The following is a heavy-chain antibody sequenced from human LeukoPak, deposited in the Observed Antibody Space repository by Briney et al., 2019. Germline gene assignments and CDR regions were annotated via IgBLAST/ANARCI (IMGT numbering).Heavy chain of an antibody. CDR1: GFIFGDYA. CDR3: ARDQLGGDPDDYYYYYMDV. CDR2: IRSKTYGGAI. D-gene: IGHD4-17*01. J-gene: IGHJ6*03. V-gene: IGHV3-49*03. Sequence: GGSLRLSCTTSGFIFGDYAMSWFRQAPGKGLEWVGFIRSKTYGGAIEYAASVKGRFTISRDDPKSIAYLQMNSLKTEDTAVYYCARDQLGGDPDDYYYYYMDVWGKGTTVIVSS.